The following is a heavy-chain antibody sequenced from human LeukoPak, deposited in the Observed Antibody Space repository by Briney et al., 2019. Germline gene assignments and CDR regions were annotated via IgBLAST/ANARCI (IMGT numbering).Heavy chain of an antibody. Sequence: GGSLRLSCATSGFTFSDYYMSWIRQAPGKGLEWVSYISSSGSTIYYADSVKGRITISRVNAKNSLYLQMNSLRAEDTAVYYCARTDSSSWYPNWFGPWGQGTLVTVSS. J-gene: IGHJ5*02. CDR3: ARTDSSSWYPNWFGP. V-gene: IGHV3-11*01. D-gene: IGHD6-13*01. CDR1: GFTFSDYY. CDR2: ISSSGSTI.